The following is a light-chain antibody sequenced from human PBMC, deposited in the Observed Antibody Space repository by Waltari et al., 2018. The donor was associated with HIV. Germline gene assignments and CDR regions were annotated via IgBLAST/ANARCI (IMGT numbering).Light chain of an antibody. Sequence: QSALTQPPSVSGSLGQSVTISCTGTSSDIGAYNRVYWYQQSQGTAPKLRIYEVTHRPSGVPVRFSGSKSGNTASLTISGLQADDEADYYCSSYTTISTWVFGGGTKLTVL. CDR3: SSYTTISTWV. CDR1: SSDIGAYNR. V-gene: IGLV2-18*02. CDR2: EVT. J-gene: IGLJ3*02.